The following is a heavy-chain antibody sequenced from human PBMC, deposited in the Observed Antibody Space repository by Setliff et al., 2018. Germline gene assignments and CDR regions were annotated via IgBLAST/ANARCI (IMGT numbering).Heavy chain of an antibody. CDR1: GGTFRSYA. Sequence: SVKVSCKASGGTFRSYAISWVRQAPGQGLEWMGGIIPIFGTANYAQKFQGRATITADESTSTAYMELSSLRSEDTAVYYCARDRGPGGGLDYWGQGTLVTVSS. CDR2: IIPIFGTA. V-gene: IGHV1-69*13. J-gene: IGHJ4*02. D-gene: IGHD3-10*01. CDR3: ARDRGPGGGLDY.